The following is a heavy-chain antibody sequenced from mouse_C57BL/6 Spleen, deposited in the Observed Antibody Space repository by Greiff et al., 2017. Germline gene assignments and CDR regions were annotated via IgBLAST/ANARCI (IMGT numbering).Heavy chain of an antibody. V-gene: IGHV1-15*01. CDR2: IDPETGGT. J-gene: IGHJ4*01. Sequence: VQLQQSGAELVRPGASVTLSCKASGYTFTDYEMHWVKQTPVHGLEGIGAIDPETGGTAYNQKFKGKAILTADKSSSTAYMELRSLTSEDSAVYYCTRRLPLAMDYWGQGTSVTVSS. CDR3: TRRLPLAMDY. CDR1: GYTFTDYE.